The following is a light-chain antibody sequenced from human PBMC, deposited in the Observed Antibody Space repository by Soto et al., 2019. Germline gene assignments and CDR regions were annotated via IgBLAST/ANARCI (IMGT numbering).Light chain of an antibody. Sequence: QSVLTQPPPVSGAPGQRVTISCTGSSSNIGAGYDVHWYQQLPGTAPKLLIYVNSNRPSGVPDRFSGSKSGTSASLAITGLQAEDEADYYCQSYDSSLSGYYVFGTGTKVTVL. CDR3: QSYDSSLSGYYV. CDR1: SSNIGAGYD. J-gene: IGLJ1*01. V-gene: IGLV1-40*01. CDR2: VNS.